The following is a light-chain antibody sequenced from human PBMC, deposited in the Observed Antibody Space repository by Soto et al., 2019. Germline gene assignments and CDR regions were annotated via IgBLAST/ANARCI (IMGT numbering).Light chain of an antibody. CDR2: DAS. Sequence: DVKMTQSPPSLSASVGDRVTITCQASQDIRNYLNWYQHKPGKAPKVLIYDASNLDTGVPSRISGSGSGTHFTFTISSLQTEDIGTYYCQQYDILPIPFGRGTRLAIK. J-gene: IGKJ5*01. V-gene: IGKV1-33*01. CDR1: QDIRNY. CDR3: QQYDILPIP.